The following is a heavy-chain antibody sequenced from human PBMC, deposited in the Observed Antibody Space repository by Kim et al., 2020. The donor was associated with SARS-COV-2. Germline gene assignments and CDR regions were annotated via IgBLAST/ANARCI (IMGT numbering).Heavy chain of an antibody. D-gene: IGHD1-26*01. V-gene: IGHV1-69*13. CDR2: IIPIFGTA. CDR3: ARDRSLLPRREPWELLQEEDYGMDV. J-gene: IGHJ6*02. Sequence: SVKVSCKASGGTFSSYAISWVRQAPGQGLEWMGGIIPIFGTANYAQKFQGRVTITADESTSTAYMELSSLRSEDTAVYYCARDRSLLPRREPWELLQEEDYGMDVWGQGTTVTVSS. CDR1: GGTFSSYA.